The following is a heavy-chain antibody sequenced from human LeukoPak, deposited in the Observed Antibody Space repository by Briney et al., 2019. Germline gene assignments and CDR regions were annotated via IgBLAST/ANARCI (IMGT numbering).Heavy chain of an antibody. V-gene: IGHV3-30*02. CDR3: AKEGTASKPSDLDY. Sequence: PGGSLRLSCAVSGLILSDYGVHWVRQAPGKGLEWVAFIRYDGSNKYYLDSVKGRFTISRDSSKNTLYLQMNSLRAEDTAVYYCAKEGTASKPSDLDYWGQGTLVTVSS. CDR1: GLILSDYG. D-gene: IGHD1/OR15-1a*01. CDR2: IRYDGSNK. J-gene: IGHJ4*02.